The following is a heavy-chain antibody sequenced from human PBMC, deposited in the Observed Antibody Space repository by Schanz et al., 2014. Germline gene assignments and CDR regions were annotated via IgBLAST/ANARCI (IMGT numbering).Heavy chain of an antibody. D-gene: IGHD3-3*01. V-gene: IGHV1-3*04. J-gene: IGHJ4*02. CDR1: GYTFSSHG. Sequence: QIQLVQSGPEVKKPGASVKVSCKASGYTFSSHGIHWLRQAPGQSLEWMGWINTGSGDTKYSQNFQGRVTITRDTSASTAYMALTGLRSDDTAVYYCARDRRFFDRDDLYYFDGWGQGTLVTVSS. CDR2: INTGSGDT. CDR3: ARDRRFFDRDDLYYFDG.